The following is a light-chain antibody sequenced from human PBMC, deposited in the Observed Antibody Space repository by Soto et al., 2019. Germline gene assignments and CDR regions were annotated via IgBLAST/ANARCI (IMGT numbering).Light chain of an antibody. V-gene: IGLV2-14*03. CDR1: SRDVGAYDY. CDR2: YVD. CDR3: CSYADGSIYF. Sequence: QSVLTQPASVSGSPGQSITISCTGTSRDVGAYDYVSWYLQYPDKAPLLLIYYVDHRPSGVSSRFSGSKSGNTASLTISGLQAEDEGDYYCCSYADGSIYFFGTGTKVTV. J-gene: IGLJ1*01.